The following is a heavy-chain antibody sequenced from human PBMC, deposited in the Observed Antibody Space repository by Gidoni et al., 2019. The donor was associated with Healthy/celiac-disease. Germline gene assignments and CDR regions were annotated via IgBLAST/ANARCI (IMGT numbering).Heavy chain of an antibody. Sequence: QVQLVESGGGLVKPGGSLRLSSAASGFPFSHYYMSWIRQAPGKGLEWVSYISSSGSTIYYADSVKGRFTISRDNAKNSLYLQMNSLRAEDTAVYYCASPYDYVWGSYRYPTDYWGQGTLVTVSS. CDR2: ISSSGSTI. CDR3: ASPYDYVWGSYRYPTDY. J-gene: IGHJ4*02. V-gene: IGHV3-11*01. CDR1: GFPFSHYY. D-gene: IGHD3-16*02.